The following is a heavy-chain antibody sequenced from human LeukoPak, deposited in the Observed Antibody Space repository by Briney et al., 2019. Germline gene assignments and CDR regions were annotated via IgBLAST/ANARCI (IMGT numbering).Heavy chain of an antibody. D-gene: IGHD2-2*01. CDR2: INAGNGNT. V-gene: IGHV1-3*01. J-gene: IGHJ3*02. Sequence: ASVKVSCKASGYTFTSYAMHWVRQAPGQRLEWMGWINAGNGNTKYSQKFQGRVTITRDTSASTAYMELSSLRSEDTAVYYCARDRSIVVVPAADAFDIWGQGTMVTVSS. CDR1: GYTFTSYA. CDR3: ARDRSIVVVPAADAFDI.